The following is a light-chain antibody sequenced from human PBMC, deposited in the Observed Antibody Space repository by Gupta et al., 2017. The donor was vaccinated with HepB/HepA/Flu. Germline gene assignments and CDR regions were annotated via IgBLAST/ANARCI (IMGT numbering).Light chain of an antibody. CDR3: QVWDGSSYHVV. Sequence: SYVLTQPPSVSVAPGKTARITCGRNNIGNKSVHWYQQKPGQAPVLVMYDDSGRPSGIPERFSGSNFGNTTTLTISRVEAGDEADYFCQVWDGSSYHVVFGGGTKLTVL. J-gene: IGLJ2*01. V-gene: IGLV3-21*04. CDR1: NIGNKS. CDR2: DDS.